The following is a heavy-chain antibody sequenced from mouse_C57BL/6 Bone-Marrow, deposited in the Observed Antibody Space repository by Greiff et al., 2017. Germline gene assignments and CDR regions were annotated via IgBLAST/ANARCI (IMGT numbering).Heavy chain of an antibody. CDR3: ARWTAQATAFDY. J-gene: IGHJ2*01. D-gene: IGHD3-2*02. V-gene: IGHV1-61*01. Sequence: LQQPGAELVRPGSSVKLSCKASGYTFTSYWMDWVKQRPGQGIEWIGNIYPSDSETHYNQKIKDKATLTVDKSSSTAYMQLISLTSADSAVYYCARWTAQATAFDYWGQGTTLTVSS. CDR2: IYPSDSET. CDR1: GYTFTSYW.